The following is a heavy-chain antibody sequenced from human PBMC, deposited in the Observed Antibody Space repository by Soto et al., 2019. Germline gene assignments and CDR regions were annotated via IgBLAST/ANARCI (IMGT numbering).Heavy chain of an antibody. Sequence: GGSLRLSCTGSRFAFGAFAVCWFRQAPGKGLERVGFIRSKAYGGTTDYAASVKGRFTISRDDSKSIAHLQMNSLKTEDTAAYYCTAHRSSITMRRGVIIGDYYYNGMDVWGLGTTVTVSS. CDR2: IRSKAYGGTT. CDR1: RFAFGAFA. J-gene: IGHJ6*02. CDR3: TAHRSSITMRRGVIIGDYYYNGMDV. V-gene: IGHV3-49*03. D-gene: IGHD3-10*01.